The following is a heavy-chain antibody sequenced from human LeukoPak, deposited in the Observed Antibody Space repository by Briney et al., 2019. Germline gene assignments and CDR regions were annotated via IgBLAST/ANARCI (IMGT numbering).Heavy chain of an antibody. J-gene: IGHJ3*02. CDR1: GGSITNYY. CDR2: VFYSGST. CDR3: ARDAVTYDAFDI. D-gene: IGHD2-21*02. V-gene: IGHV4-59*01. Sequence: SETLSLTWTVSGGSITNYYWNWIRQPPGKGLEWIGYVFYSGSTNYNPSLKSRVTISVDTSKNQFSLKLSSVTAADTAVYYCARDAVTYDAFDIWGQGTMVTVSS.